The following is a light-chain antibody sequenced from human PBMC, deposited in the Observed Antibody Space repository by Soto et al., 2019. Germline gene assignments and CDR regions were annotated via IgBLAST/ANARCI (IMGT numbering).Light chain of an antibody. CDR3: QQYNNWPPT. Sequence: ETVMTQSPATLSVSPGQRATLSCRARQSVSSNVAWYQQKSGQAPRLLIHGASTRASGFPARFSGSGSETEFTLTISSLQSEDFAVYYCQQYNNWPPTFGQGTRLAIK. V-gene: IGKV3-15*01. CDR2: GAS. CDR1: QSVSSN. J-gene: IGKJ5*01.